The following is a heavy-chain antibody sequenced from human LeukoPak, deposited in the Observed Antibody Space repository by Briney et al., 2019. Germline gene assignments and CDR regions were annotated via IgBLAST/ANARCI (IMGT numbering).Heavy chain of an antibody. D-gene: IGHD6-19*01. V-gene: IGHV3-48*03. Sequence: PGGSLRLSCAASGFTFINFAMNWVRQAPGKGLEWVSYITGSGRTAEYADSVKGRFTISRDSARNSLYLQMNSLRVEDTSIYYCARELRGSGFDPWGQGTQVTVSS. CDR3: ARELRGSGFDP. CDR2: ITGSGRTA. J-gene: IGHJ5*02. CDR1: GFTFINFA.